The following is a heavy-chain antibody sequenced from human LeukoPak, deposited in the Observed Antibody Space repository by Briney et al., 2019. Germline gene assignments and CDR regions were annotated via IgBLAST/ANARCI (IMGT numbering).Heavy chain of an antibody. V-gene: IGHV3-74*01. CDR2: INTDGSTT. J-gene: IGHJ4*02. CDR3: TRGGVDY. CDR1: GFTFSSYW. Sequence: GGSLRLSCAASGFTFSSYWMHWVRQAPGKGLVWVSRINTDGSTTSYADSVKGRFAISRDNAKNTLYLHMDSLRAEDTAVYFCTRGGVDYWGQGTLVTVSS. D-gene: IGHD3-10*01.